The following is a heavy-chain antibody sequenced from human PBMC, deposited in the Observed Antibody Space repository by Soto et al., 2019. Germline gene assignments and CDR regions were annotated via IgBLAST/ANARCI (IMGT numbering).Heavy chain of an antibody. CDR2: ISYDGSNK. CDR1: GFTFSSYG. D-gene: IGHD6-19*01. CDR3: AKSLSHSSGWYYISLPSDY. J-gene: IGHJ4*02. V-gene: IGHV3-30*18. Sequence: QVQLVESGGGVVQPGRSLRLSCAASGFTFSSYGMHWVRQAPGKGLEWVAVISYDGSNKYYADSVKGRFTISRDNSKNTLYLQMNSLRAEETAVYYCAKSLSHSSGWYYISLPSDYWGQGTLVTVSS.